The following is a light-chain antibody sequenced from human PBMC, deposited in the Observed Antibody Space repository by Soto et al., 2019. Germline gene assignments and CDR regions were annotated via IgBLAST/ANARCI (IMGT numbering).Light chain of an antibody. CDR1: SGHSSYI. J-gene: IGLJ2*01. CDR3: ETWDSNRVV. V-gene: IGLV4-60*03. CDR2: LEGSGSY. Sequence: QPVLTQSSSASASLGSSVKLTCTLSSGHSSYIIAWHQQQPGKAPRYLMKLEGSGSYNKGSGVPDRFSGSSSGADRYLTISNLQSEDEADYYCETWDSNRVVFGGRTKLTVL.